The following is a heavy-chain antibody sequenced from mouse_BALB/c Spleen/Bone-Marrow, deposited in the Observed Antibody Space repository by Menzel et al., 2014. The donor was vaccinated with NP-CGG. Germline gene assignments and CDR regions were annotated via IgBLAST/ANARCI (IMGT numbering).Heavy chain of an antibody. J-gene: IGHJ3*01. D-gene: IGHD2-12*01. CDR2: IWAGGST. V-gene: IGHV2-9*02. CDR1: GFSLTSYG. Sequence: VQLVESGPGLVAPSQSLSITFTVSGFSLTSYGVHWVRQPPGKGLEWLGVIWAGGSTNYNSALMSRLSISKDNSKSQVFLKMNSLQTDDTAMYYCARDYDEWFAYWGQGTLVTVSA. CDR3: ARDYDEWFAY.